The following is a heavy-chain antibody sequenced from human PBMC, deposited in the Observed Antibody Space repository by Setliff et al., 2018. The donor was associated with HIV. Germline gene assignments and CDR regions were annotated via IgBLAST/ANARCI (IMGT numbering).Heavy chain of an antibody. Sequence: SETLSLTCTVSGGSISSYYWSWIRQPPGKGLERIGHIYSSGSTNYNPSLKSRVTISVDTSKNQFSLKLSSVTAADTAVYYCARDSEGFDYYGSGSYSWFDPWGQGTLVTVSS. D-gene: IGHD3-10*01. CDR2: IYSSGST. V-gene: IGHV4-59*12. CDR1: GGSISSYY. CDR3: ARDSEGFDYYGSGSYSWFDP. J-gene: IGHJ5*02.